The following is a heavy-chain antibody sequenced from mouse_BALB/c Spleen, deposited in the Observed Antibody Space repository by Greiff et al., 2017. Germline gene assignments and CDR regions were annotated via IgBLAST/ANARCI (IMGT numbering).Heavy chain of an antibody. Sequence: EVMLVESGGGLVQPGGSRKLSCAASGFTFSSFGMHWVRQAPEKGLEWVAYISSGSSTIYYADTVKGRFTISRDNPKNTLFLQMTSLRSEDTAMYYCARDGSRVRFAYWGQGTLVTVSA. J-gene: IGHJ3*01. CDR2: ISSGSSTI. CDR1: GFTFSSFG. D-gene: IGHD1-1*01. CDR3: ARDGSRVRFAY. V-gene: IGHV5-17*02.